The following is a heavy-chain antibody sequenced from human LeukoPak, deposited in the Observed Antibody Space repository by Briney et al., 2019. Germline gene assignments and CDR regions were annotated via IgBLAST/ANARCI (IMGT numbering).Heavy chain of an antibody. J-gene: IGHJ4*02. CDR3: ATSVDTALDFDY. Sequence: GGSLRLSCAASGFTFSDYYMSWIRQAPGKGLEWVSYISSSSTYTNYADSVKGRFTIYRDNAKNSLYLQMNSLRAEDTAVHYCATSVDTALDFDYWGQGTLVTVSS. CDR1: GFTFSDYY. D-gene: IGHD5-18*01. V-gene: IGHV3-11*03. CDR2: ISSSSTYT.